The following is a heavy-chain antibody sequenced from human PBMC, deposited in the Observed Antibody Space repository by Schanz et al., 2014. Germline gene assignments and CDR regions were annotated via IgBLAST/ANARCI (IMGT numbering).Heavy chain of an antibody. CDR2: ISATSNFV. J-gene: IGHJ3*01. CDR1: GFTFRNYA. D-gene: IGHD2-8*02. V-gene: IGHV3-21*01. CDR3: ARDSRYCTGVDCKGDAFDL. Sequence: VQLLESGGGLVQPGGSLTLSCSASGFTFRNYALSWVRQAPGKGLAWVSAISATSNFVHYAASVEGRFTVSRDNAKNSLYLQLNSLTAEDTAVYHCARDSRYCTGVDCKGDAFDLWGQGTLVTVSS.